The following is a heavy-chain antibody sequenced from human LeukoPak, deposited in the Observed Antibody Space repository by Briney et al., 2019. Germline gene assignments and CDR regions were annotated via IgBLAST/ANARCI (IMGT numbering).Heavy chain of an antibody. CDR3: ARDRWVWDTAMAARYYYYMDV. J-gene: IGHJ6*03. Sequence: SETLSLTCTVSGGSISSYYWSWIRQPPGKGLEWIGYIYYSGSTNYNPSLKSRVTISVDTSKNQFSLKLSSVTAADTAVYYCARDRWVWDTAMAARYYYYMDVWGKGTTVTVSS. CDR1: GGSISSYY. V-gene: IGHV4-59*01. D-gene: IGHD5-18*01. CDR2: IYYSGST.